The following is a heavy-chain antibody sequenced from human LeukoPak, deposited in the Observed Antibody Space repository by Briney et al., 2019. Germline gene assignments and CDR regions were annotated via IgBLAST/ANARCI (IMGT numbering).Heavy chain of an antibody. CDR2: TNTDGSTT. CDR3: TRDPRGYCGSISCYNGNWFDP. D-gene: IGHD2-2*01. CDR1: GFTFSGYW. V-gene: IGHV3-74*01. Sequence: GGSLRLSCAASGFTFSGYWMHWVRQAPGEGLVWVSRTNTDGSTTRYADSVKGRFTISRDNAKNTLYLQLNSLRAEDTAVYYCTRDPRGYCGSISCYNGNWFDPWGQGTLVTVSS. J-gene: IGHJ5*02.